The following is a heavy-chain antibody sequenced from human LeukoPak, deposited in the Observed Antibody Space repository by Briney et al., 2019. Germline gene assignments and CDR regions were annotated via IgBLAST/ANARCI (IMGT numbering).Heavy chain of an antibody. V-gene: IGHV1-18*01. J-gene: IGHJ6*02. Sequence: ASVKVSCKASGYTFTSYGISWVRQAPGQGLEWMGWISAYNGNTNYAQKLQGRVTMTTDTSTSTAYMELRSPRSDDTAVYYCARDVTVAGTFDYYGMDVWGQGTTVTVSS. CDR1: GYTFTSYG. CDR3: ARDVTVAGTFDYYGMDV. D-gene: IGHD6-19*01. CDR2: ISAYNGNT.